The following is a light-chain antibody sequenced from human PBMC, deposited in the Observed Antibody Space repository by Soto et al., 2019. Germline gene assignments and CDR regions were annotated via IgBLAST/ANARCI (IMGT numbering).Light chain of an antibody. V-gene: IGKV3-20*01. CDR3: QQYSSSPRA. CDR2: GAS. Sequence: EIVLTQSPGTLSLSPGERATLSCRASQSVSSSYLAWYQQKPGQAPRLLIYGASSRATGIPDRFSGSGSGTDFTLTISRLEAEDFAVYYCQQYSSSPRAFGPGTKVDIK. CDR1: QSVSSSY. J-gene: IGKJ3*01.